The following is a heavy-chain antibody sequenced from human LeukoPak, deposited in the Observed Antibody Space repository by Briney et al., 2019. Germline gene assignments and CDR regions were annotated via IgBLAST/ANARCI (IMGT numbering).Heavy chain of an antibody. CDR1: GFTFSDYY. D-gene: IGHD2-2*01. J-gene: IGHJ6*02. V-gene: IGHV3-11*01. Sequence: KSGGSLRLSCAASGFTFSDYYMSWIRQAPGKGLEWVSYISSSGSTIYYADSVKGRFTISRDNAKNSLYLQMNSLRAEDTAVYYCARDTADIVVVPAPYYYYYYGMDVWGQGTTVTVSS. CDR2: ISSSGSTI. CDR3: ARDTADIVVVPAPYYYYYYGMDV.